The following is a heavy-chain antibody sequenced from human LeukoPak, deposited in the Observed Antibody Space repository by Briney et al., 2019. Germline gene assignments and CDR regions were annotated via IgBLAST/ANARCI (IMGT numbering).Heavy chain of an antibody. CDR2: IYTSGST. Sequence: SETLSLTCSVSGGTLNTYYRTWIRQRAGKGLEWVSRIYTSGSTNYNPSLKGRVTMSMDTSKKQFYLKLSTVTAADRAVYYCARDLQGYGSGASCFEAWFDPWGQGTLVTVSS. CDR1: GGTLNTYY. D-gene: IGHD2-15*01. V-gene: IGHV4-4*07. J-gene: IGHJ5*02. CDR3: ARDLQGYGSGASCFEAWFDP.